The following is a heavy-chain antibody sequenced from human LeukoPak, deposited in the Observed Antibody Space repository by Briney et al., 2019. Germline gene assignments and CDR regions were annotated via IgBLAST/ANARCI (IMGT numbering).Heavy chain of an antibody. V-gene: IGHV1-2*02. CDR2: INPNSGGT. J-gene: IGHJ4*02. D-gene: IGHD3-16*02. Sequence: GASVKVSCKASGYTFTGYYMHWVRQAPGQGHELMGWINPNSGGTNYAQKFQGRVTMTRDTPISTAYMELSRLRSDDTAVYYCARGNMITFGGVIHFDYWGQGTLVTVSS. CDR1: GYTFTGYY. CDR3: ARGNMITFGGVIHFDY.